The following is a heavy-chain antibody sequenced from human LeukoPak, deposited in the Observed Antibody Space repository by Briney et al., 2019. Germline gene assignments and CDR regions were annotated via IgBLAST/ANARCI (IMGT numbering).Heavy chain of an antibody. V-gene: IGHV3-21*01. Sequence: PGGSLRLSCAASGFTFDDYGMSWVRQAPGKGLEWVSSISSSSSYIYYADSVKGRFTISRDNAKNSLYLQMNSLRAEDTAVYYCARGSLGPGYGAAAGEEFDYWGQGTLVTVSS. CDR2: ISSSSSYI. J-gene: IGHJ4*02. D-gene: IGHD6-13*01. CDR1: GFTFDDYG. CDR3: ARGSLGPGYGAAAGEEFDY.